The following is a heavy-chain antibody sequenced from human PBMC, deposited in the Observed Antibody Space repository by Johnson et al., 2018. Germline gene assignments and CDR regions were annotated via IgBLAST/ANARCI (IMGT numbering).Heavy chain of an antibody. J-gene: IGHJ6*04. CDR3: AREKCGGSCHIMDV. V-gene: IGHV3-30*03. D-gene: IGHD2-15*01. CDR1: GFILRSKG. CDR2: MSFDGDNK. Sequence: QVQLVESGGGVVEPGRSLRLSCAASGFILRSKGMHWVRQAPGTGLEWGATMSFDGDNKYYAEAVKGRFTISRDNSNNTLYLQMKSLGTEDTAVYYCAREKCGGSCHIMDVWGKGTTVIVSS.